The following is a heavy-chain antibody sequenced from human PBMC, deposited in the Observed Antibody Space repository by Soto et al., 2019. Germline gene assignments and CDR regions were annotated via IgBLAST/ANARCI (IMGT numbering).Heavy chain of an antibody. CDR2: IVVGSGNT. CDR3: AASSGSYSGDAFDI. V-gene: IGHV1-58*01. CDR1: GFTFTSSA. D-gene: IGHD1-26*01. Sequence: ASVKVSCKASGFTFTSSAVQWVRQARGQRLEWIGWIVVGSGNTNYAQKFQERVTITRDMSTSTAYMELSSLRSEDTAVYYCAASSGSYSGDAFDIWGQGTMVTVSS. J-gene: IGHJ3*02.